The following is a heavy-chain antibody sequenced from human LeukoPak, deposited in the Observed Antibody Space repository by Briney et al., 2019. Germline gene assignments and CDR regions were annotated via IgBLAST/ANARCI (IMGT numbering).Heavy chain of an antibody. CDR1: GFTFSSYA. CDR3: AKARGPYYFDF. D-gene: IGHD3-10*01. CDR2: ISASGSST. V-gene: IGHV3-23*01. J-gene: IGHJ4*02. Sequence: GGSLRLSCAASGFTFSSYAMSLVRQAPGKGLEWVSSISASGSSTYYADSVKGRFTISRDNSQNTLYLQMNSLRAEDTAIYYCAKARGPYYFDFWGQGTLVTVSS.